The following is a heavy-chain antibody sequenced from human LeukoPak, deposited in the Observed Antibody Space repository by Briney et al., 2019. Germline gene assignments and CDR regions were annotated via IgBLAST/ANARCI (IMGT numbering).Heavy chain of an antibody. J-gene: IGHJ2*01. Sequence: SQTLSLTCTVSGGSISSYYWSWIRQPAGKGLEWIGRIYTSGSTNYNPSLKSRVTMSVDTSKNQFSLKLSSVTAADTAVYYCARGKYYYGSGTYYTRSYDWYFDLWGRGTLATVSS. CDR3: ARGKYYYGSGTYYTRSYDWYFDL. D-gene: IGHD3-10*01. V-gene: IGHV4-4*07. CDR2: IYTSGST. CDR1: GGSISSYY.